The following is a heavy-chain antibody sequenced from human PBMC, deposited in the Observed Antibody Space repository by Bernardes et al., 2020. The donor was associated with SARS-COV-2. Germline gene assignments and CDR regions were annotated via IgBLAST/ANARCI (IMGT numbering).Heavy chain of an antibody. CDR3: ASKRDSGAFDI. CDR1: GYSISSGYY. V-gene: IGHV4-38-2*01. CDR2: IYHSGST. Sequence: SETLSLTCAVSGYSISSGYYWGWIRQPPGKGLEWIGSIYHSGSTYYNPSLKSRVTISVDTSKNQFSLKLSSVTAADTAVYYCASKRDSGAFDIWGQGTMVTVSS. D-gene: IGHD4-17*01. J-gene: IGHJ3*02.